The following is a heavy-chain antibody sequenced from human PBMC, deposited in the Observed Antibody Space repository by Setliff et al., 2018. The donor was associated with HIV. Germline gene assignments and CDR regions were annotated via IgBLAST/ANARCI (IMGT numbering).Heavy chain of an antibody. CDR3: VRELLGSGGTVPEVNFFDS. V-gene: IGHV4-39*07. D-gene: IGHD1-26*01. CDR2: IYYSGST. J-gene: IGHJ5*01. Sequence: KPSETLSLTCTVSGGSISSSSYYWGWIRQPPGKGLEWIGSIYYSGSTYCNPSLKSRPLISIDTSKTQLSLNLRSVTAADTAVYYCVRELLGSGGTVPEVNFFDSWGQGTLVTVSS. CDR1: GGSISSSSYY.